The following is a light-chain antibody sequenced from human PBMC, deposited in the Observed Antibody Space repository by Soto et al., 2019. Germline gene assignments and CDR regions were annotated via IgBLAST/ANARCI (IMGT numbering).Light chain of an antibody. Sequence: EIVLTQSPGTLSLSPGERATLSCRASQSVSSYLAWYQQKPGQAPRLLIYGASSRPTGIPDRFSGSGSGTDLSLSISRLEPEDFAVYYCQQYGGSPRTFGQGTKVEIK. CDR3: QQYGGSPRT. CDR1: QSVSSY. J-gene: IGKJ2*01. V-gene: IGKV3-20*01. CDR2: GAS.